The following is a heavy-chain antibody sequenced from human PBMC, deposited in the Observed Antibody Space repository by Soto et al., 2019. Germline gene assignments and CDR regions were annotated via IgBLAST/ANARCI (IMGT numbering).Heavy chain of an antibody. J-gene: IGHJ5*02. D-gene: IGHD3-9*01. V-gene: IGHV2-5*02. CDR2: IYWDDDK. Sequence: SGPTLVNPTQTLTLTCTFSGFSLSTSGVGVGWIRQPPGKALEWLALIYWDDDKRYSPSLKSRLTITKDTSKNQVVLTMTNMDPVDTATYYCAHRLAHYDILTGYYMTGGINWFDPWGQGTLVTVSS. CDR3: AHRLAHYDILTGYYMTGGINWFDP. CDR1: GFSLSTSGVG.